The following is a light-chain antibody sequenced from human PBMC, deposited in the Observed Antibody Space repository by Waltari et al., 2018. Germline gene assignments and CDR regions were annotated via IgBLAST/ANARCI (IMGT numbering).Light chain of an antibody. J-gene: IGKJ2*03. CDR3: QQYNDWYS. CDR2: DAS. CDR1: QSVGRN. Sequence: EKVLTQSPATVSVSPGEGVTPSCRASQSVGRNIAWYQQRPGQAPRFVIYDASTRASGIPARFSGSGSGTEFTLTISGLQSEDCALYYCQQYNDWYSFGQGTKLEIK. V-gene: IGKV3-15*01.